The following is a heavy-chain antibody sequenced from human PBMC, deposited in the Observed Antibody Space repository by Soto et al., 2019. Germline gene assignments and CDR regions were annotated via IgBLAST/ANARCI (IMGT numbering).Heavy chain of an antibody. CDR1: GFTFSSYS. D-gene: IGHD2-2*03. CDR3: ARDPGGYCSSTSCPDAFDI. Sequence: GGSLRLSCAASGFTFSSYSMNWVRQAPGKGLEWVSYISSSSSTIYYADSVKGRFTISRDNAKNSLYLQMNSLRDEDTAVYYCARDPGGYCSSTSCPDAFDIWGQGTMVTVSS. CDR2: ISSSSSTI. V-gene: IGHV3-48*02. J-gene: IGHJ3*02.